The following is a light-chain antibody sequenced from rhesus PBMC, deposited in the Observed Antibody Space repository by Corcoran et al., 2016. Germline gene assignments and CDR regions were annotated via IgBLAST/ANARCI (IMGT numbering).Light chain of an antibody. CDR2: STY. J-gene: IGKJ1*01. V-gene: IGKV3-40*03. CDR1: ESVGSY. CDR3: QQYNDLLPT. Sequence: EIVMTQSPATLSLSPGETATLSCRASESVGSYLAWYQQNPGQVPKLLVHSTYFRATGIPDRFSGIGSRTEFTLTISSLEPEDVGVYHCQQYNDLLPTFGQGTKVEIK.